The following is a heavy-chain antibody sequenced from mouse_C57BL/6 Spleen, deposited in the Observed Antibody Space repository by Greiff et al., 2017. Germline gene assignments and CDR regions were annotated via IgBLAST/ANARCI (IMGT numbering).Heavy chain of an antibody. V-gene: IGHV1-82*01. CDR1: GYAFSSSW. J-gene: IGHJ1*03. D-gene: IGHD1-1*01. CDR2: IYPGDGDT. CDR3: ARKGITTVPWYFDV. Sequence: VQGVESGPELVKPGASVKISCKASGYAFSSSWMNWVKQRPGKGLEWIGRIYPGDGDTNYNGKFKGKATLTADKSSSTAYMQLSSLTSEDSAVYFCARKGITTVPWYFDVWGTGTTVTVSS.